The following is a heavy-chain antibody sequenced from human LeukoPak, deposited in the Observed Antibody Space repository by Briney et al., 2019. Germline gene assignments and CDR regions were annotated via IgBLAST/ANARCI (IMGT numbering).Heavy chain of an antibody. CDR1: GFTFSSYS. CDR3: ARDPEDIVVVPAAWEDY. CDR2: ISSSSSYI. Sequence: GGSLRLSCAASGFTFSSYSMNWVRQAPGKGLEWVSSISSSSSYIYYADSVKGRFTISRDNAKNSLYLQMNSLRAEDTAVYYCARDPEDIVVVPAAWEDYWGQGTLVTVSS. J-gene: IGHJ4*02. D-gene: IGHD2-2*01. V-gene: IGHV3-21*01.